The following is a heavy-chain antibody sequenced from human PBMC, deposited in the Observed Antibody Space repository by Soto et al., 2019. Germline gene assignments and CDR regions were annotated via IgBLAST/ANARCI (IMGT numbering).Heavy chain of an antibody. V-gene: IGHV3-23*01. Sequence: GGSLRLSCAASGFAFSSHAMSWVRQAPGKGLDWVSALDAGGSNTLYADSVKGRFTISRDNSKNTVYLQMTSLRAEDTALYYCARGPVTTIPPRLDSWGQGTLVTVSS. CDR1: GFAFSSHA. D-gene: IGHD5-12*01. CDR3: ARGPVTTIPPRLDS. J-gene: IGHJ4*02. CDR2: LDAGGSNT.